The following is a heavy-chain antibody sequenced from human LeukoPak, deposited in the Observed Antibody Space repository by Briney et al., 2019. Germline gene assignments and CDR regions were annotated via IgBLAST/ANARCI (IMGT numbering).Heavy chain of an antibody. CDR3: ARRTTVTTGRYFDY. J-gene: IGHJ4*02. Sequence: KSSETLSLTCTVSGGSISSSNYYWGWIRQPPGKGLEWIGSISYSGSTYYNPSLKSRVTISVDTSKNQFSLKLSSVTAADTAVYYRARRTTVTTGRYFDYWGQGTLVTVSS. D-gene: IGHD4-11*01. CDR2: ISYSGST. CDR1: GGSISSSNYY. V-gene: IGHV4-39*01.